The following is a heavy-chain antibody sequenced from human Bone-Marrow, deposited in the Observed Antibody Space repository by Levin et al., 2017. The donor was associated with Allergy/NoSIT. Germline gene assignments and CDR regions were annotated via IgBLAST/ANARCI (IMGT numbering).Heavy chain of an antibody. Sequence: GGSLRLSCKGSGYSFTSYWIGWVRQMPGKGLEWMGIIYPGDSDTRYSPSFQGQVTISADKSISTTYLQWSSLKASDTAMYYCARFTDTAMVSDYWGQGTLVTVSS. J-gene: IGHJ4*02. CDR3: ARFTDTAMVSDY. CDR1: GYSFTSYW. D-gene: IGHD5-18*01. CDR2: IYPGDSDT. V-gene: IGHV5-51*01.